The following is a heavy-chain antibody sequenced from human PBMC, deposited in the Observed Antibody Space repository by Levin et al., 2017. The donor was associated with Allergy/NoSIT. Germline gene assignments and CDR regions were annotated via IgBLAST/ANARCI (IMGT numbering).Heavy chain of an antibody. CDR3: ARGVFRGLGSVESDF. V-gene: IGHV1-2*02. Sequence: GESLKISCMASGYTFTRNYIQWLRQAPGQGLEWMGWISPDTGITHFAQKFQGRVTMTSDTSISTAYMELTRLISDDTAIYYCARGVFRGLGSVESDFWGQGTLVTVSS. CDR2: ISPDTGIT. CDR1: GYTFTRNY. D-gene: IGHD2-15*01. J-gene: IGHJ4*02.